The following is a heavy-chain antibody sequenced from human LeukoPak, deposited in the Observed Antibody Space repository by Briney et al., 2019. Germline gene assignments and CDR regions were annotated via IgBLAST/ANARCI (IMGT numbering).Heavy chain of an antibody. D-gene: IGHD6-13*01. Sequence: VASVKVSCKVSGYTLTELSMHWVRQAPGKGLEWMGGFDPEDGETIYAQKFQGRVTMTEDTSTDTAYMELSSLRSEDTAVYYCARRPSSWAIENYYYGMDVWGQGTTVTVSS. CDR1: GYTLTELS. V-gene: IGHV1-24*01. CDR2: FDPEDGET. CDR3: ARRPSSWAIENYYYGMDV. J-gene: IGHJ6*02.